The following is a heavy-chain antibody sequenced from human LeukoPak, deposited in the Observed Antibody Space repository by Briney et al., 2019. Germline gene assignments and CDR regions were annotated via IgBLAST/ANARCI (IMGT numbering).Heavy chain of an antibody. Sequence: GGSLRLSCAASGFTLSSYGMHWVRQAPGKGLEWVAVISYDGSKKYYADSVKGRFTISRDNSKNTLYLRMNSLRLEDTAVYYCASLLGGNSGGAPFDYWGQGTLVTVSS. J-gene: IGHJ4*02. V-gene: IGHV3-30*03. CDR3: ASLLGGNSGGAPFDY. CDR1: GFTLSSYG. CDR2: ISYDGSKK. D-gene: IGHD4-23*01.